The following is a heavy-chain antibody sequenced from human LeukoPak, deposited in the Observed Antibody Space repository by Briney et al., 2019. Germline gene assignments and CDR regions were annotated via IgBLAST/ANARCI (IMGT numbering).Heavy chain of an antibody. CDR1: GGSISSYY. V-gene: IGHV4-59*01. D-gene: IGHD3-3*01. Sequence: PSETLSLTCTVSGGSISSYYWSWIRQPPGKGLEWIGYIYYSGSTNYNPSLKSRVTISVDTSKNQFSLKLSSVTAADTAVYYCARGIFGVSPSSRYYMDVWGKGTTVTVSS. CDR3: ARGIFGVSPSSRYYMDV. J-gene: IGHJ6*03. CDR2: IYYSGST.